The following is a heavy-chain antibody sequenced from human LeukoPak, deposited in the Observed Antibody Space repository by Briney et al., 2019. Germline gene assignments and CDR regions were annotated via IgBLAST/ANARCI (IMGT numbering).Heavy chain of an antibody. CDR2: ISSSSSYI. J-gene: IGHJ4*02. V-gene: IGHV3-21*01. Sequence: GGSLGLSCAASGFTFSSYSMNWVRQAPGKGLEWVSSISSSSSYIYYADSVKGRFTISRDNAKNSLYLQMNSLRAEDTAVYYCARGDSSGYYCPYWGQGTLVTVSS. D-gene: IGHD3-22*01. CDR1: GFTFSSYS. CDR3: ARGDSSGYYCPY.